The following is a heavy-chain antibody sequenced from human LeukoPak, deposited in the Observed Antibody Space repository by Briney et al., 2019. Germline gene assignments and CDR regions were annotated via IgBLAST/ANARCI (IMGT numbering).Heavy chain of an antibody. Sequence: GGSLRLSCAASGFTFSSYSMNWVRQAPGKGLEWVSSISSSSSYIYYADSVKGRFTISRDNAKNSLYLQMNSLRADDTAVYYCARAGPNWGSLGYWGQGTLVAVSS. J-gene: IGHJ4*02. V-gene: IGHV3-21*06. CDR3: ARAGPNWGSLGY. D-gene: IGHD7-27*01. CDR1: GFTFSSYS. CDR2: ISSSSSYI.